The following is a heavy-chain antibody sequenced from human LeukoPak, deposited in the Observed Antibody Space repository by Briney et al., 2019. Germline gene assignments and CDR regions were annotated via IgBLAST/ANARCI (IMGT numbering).Heavy chain of an antibody. CDR2: ISSSGNSL. D-gene: IGHD3-16*01. CDR1: DCTFSDYY. Sequence: GGSLRLSCTASDCTFSDYYMTWIRQAPGKGLEWLAHISSSGNSLYYGDSVKGRFTISRDNAKNSLYLQMNSLRVEDTAVYYCVRGVFSDYWGRGAQVTVSS. J-gene: IGHJ4*02. V-gene: IGHV3-11*01. CDR3: VRGVFSDY.